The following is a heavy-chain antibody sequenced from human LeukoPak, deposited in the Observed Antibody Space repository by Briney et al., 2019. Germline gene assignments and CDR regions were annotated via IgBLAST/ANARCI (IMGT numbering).Heavy chain of an antibody. Sequence: GGSLRLSCAASGFTFSDHYMDWVRQAPEKGLEWVGRTRNKANSYTTEYAASVKGRFTISRDDSKNSLYLQMNSLKTEDTAVYYCARGRYYYGSGSYFGGYYFDYWGQGTLVTVSS. J-gene: IGHJ4*02. CDR1: GFTFSDHY. CDR2: TRNKANSYTT. V-gene: IGHV3-72*01. D-gene: IGHD3-10*01. CDR3: ARGRYYYGSGSYFGGYYFDY.